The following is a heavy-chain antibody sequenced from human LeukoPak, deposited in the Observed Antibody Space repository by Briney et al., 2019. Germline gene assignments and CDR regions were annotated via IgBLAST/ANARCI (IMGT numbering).Heavy chain of an antibody. CDR2: IYYSGST. V-gene: IGHV4-39*01. D-gene: IGHD3-22*01. CDR1: GGSISSYY. J-gene: IGHJ3*02. Sequence: SETLSLTCTVSGGSISSYYWGWIRQPPGKGLEWIGSIYYSGSTYYNPSLKSRVTISVDTSKNQFSLKLSSVTAADTAVYYCARYCSGGMIVVVARDAFDIWGQGTMVTVSS. CDR3: ARYCSGGMIVVVARDAFDI.